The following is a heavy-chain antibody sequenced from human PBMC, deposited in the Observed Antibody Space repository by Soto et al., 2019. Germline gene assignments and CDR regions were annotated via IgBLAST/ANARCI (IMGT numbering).Heavy chain of an antibody. V-gene: IGHV3-49*03. D-gene: IGHD3-9*01. Sequence: GGSLRLSCTASGFTFGDYALSWFRQPQGQGLEWVGFISSKDYGGTTEYAASVKGRFTISRDDSKNIAYMQMNSLKTEDTAVFYCTRDANYDILTGYQVYFGYWGQGTLVTVSS. J-gene: IGHJ4*02. CDR3: TRDANYDILTGYQVYFGY. CDR1: GFTFGDYA. CDR2: ISSKDYGGTT.